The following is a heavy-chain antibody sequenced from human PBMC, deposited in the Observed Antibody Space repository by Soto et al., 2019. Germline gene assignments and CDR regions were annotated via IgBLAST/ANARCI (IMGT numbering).Heavy chain of an antibody. CDR2: IYYIGST. Sequence: PSETLSLTCTVSGGSISSYYWSWIRQPPGKGLEWIGYIYYIGSTNYNPFLKSRVTISVDTSKNHFSLKLSFVTAADTAVYYCARVWGGAFDIWGQGTMVTVSS. J-gene: IGHJ3*02. CDR1: GGSISSYY. CDR3: ARVWGGAFDI. D-gene: IGHD3-10*01. V-gene: IGHV4-59*01.